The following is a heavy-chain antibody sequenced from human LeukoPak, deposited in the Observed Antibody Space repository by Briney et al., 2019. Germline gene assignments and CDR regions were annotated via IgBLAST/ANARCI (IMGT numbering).Heavy chain of an antibody. CDR3: ARVSNSSSWYGLYYYYYYMDV. CDR2: IYYSGST. V-gene: IGHV4-38-2*02. J-gene: IGHJ6*03. Sequence: SETLSLTCTVSGYSISSGYYWGWIRQPPGKGLEWIGSIYYSGSTYYNPSLKSRVTISVDTSKNQFSLKLSSVTAADTAVYYCARVSNSSSWYGLYYYYYYMDVWGKGTTVTVSS. CDR1: GYSISSGYY. D-gene: IGHD6-13*01.